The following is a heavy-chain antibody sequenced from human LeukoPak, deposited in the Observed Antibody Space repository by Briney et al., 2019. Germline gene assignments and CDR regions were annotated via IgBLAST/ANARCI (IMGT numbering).Heavy chain of an antibody. CDR3: AKEPAAAGIEGYFDY. V-gene: IGHV4-59*01. CDR2: IYYSGST. Sequence: PSETLSLTCTVSGGSISSYYWSWIRQPPGKGLEWIGYIYYSGSTNYNPSLKSRVTISVDTSKNQFSLKLSSVTAANTAVYYCAKEPAAAGIEGYFDYWGQGTLVTVSS. D-gene: IGHD6-13*01. CDR1: GGSISSYY. J-gene: IGHJ4*02.